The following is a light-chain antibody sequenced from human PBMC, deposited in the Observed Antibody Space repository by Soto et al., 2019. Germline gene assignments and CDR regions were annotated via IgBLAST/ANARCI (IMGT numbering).Light chain of an antibody. J-gene: IGKJ1*01. V-gene: IGKV1-27*01. Sequence: DIQMTQSPSSLSASVGDRVTITCRASQDIGTYLVWYQQKAGKPPKVLIYAASTLQSGVPSRFSGSGSGTDFTLTISSLQPEDVATYYCQQYDSYSWTFGQGTKVDIK. CDR1: QDIGTY. CDR3: QQYDSYSWT. CDR2: AAS.